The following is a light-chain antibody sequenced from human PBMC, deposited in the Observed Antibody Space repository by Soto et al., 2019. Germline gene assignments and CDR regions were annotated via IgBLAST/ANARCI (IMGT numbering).Light chain of an antibody. V-gene: IGKV3-20*01. J-gene: IGKJ5*01. CDR1: QSVSSSS. CDR3: QQYGSSPLIT. Sequence: EIVLTQSPGTLSLSPGERATLSCRASQSVSSSSLAWYQQKPGQAPRLLIYGAFSRATGIPDRFSGSGSGTDFTLTIIRLEPEDFAVYYCQQYGSSPLITFGQGTRLEIK. CDR2: GAF.